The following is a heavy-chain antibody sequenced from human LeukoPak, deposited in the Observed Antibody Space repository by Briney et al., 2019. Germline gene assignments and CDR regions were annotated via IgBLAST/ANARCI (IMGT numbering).Heavy chain of an antibody. J-gene: IGHJ4*02. V-gene: IGHV3-33*01. Sequence: PGGSLRLSCVASGFTFSSYGMHWVRQAPGKGLEWVAVIWYDGSNKYYADSVKGRFTISRDNSKNTLYLQMNSLRAEDTAVYYCARDRSIAVAGYYFDYWGQGTLVTVSS. CDR1: GFTFSSYG. CDR3: ARDRSIAVAGYYFDY. CDR2: IWYDGSNK. D-gene: IGHD6-19*01.